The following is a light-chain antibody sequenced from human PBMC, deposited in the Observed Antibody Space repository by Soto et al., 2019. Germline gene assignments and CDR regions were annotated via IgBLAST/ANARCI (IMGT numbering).Light chain of an antibody. CDR3: QVWDSTTDHWV. CDR2: DDT. Sequence: SYELTQPPSVSVAPGQTATMTCEGNDIGSQSVHWYQQRPGQAPVMVVYDDTDRPSGIPERFSGSNSGNTAALTITTVEAGDEADFFCQVWDSTTDHWVFGGGTQLTVL. CDR1: DIGSQS. J-gene: IGLJ3*02. V-gene: IGLV3-21*02.